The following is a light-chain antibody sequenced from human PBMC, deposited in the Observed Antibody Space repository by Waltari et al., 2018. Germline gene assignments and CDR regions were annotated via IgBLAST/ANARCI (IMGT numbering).Light chain of an antibody. V-gene: IGKV4-1*01. CDR3: QQYDSLPYT. J-gene: IGKJ2*01. CDR2: WAS. Sequence: DIVMTQSPDSLAVSLGERATFNCKSSQSVLQSSNNNNCLAWFRQKPGQPPELLISWASTRVSGVPDRFSGSWSGTDFTLTISSLQAEDVAVYYCQQYDSLPYTFGQGTKLEIK. CDR1: QSVLQSSNNNNC.